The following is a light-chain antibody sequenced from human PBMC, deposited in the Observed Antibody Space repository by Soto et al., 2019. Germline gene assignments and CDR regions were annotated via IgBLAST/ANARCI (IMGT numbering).Light chain of an antibody. V-gene: IGLV2-14*01. J-gene: IGLJ3*02. CDR2: EVS. Sequence: QSALTQPRSVSGSPGQSVTISCTGTSSDVGGYNYVSWYQQHPGKAPKLMISEVSNRPSGVSNRFSGSKSGNTASLTISGLQAEDEADYYCSSYTGTSTLVFGGGTQLTVL. CDR3: SSYTGTSTLV. CDR1: SSDVGGYNY.